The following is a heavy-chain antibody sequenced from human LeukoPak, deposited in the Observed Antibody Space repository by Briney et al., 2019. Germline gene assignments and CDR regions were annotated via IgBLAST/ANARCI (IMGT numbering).Heavy chain of an antibody. D-gene: IGHD6-6*01. CDR2: INQDGSEK. V-gene: IGHV3-7*03. J-gene: IGHJ5*02. Sequence: GGSLRLSCADSGFTFSSYWMSWVRQAPGKGLEWVAKINQDGSEKDYVDSVEGRFRISRDNAENELCLQMNSLRDEDAATYFCAGEELLFSGSPETWFDPWGQGALVTVSS. CDR3: AGEELLFSGSPETWFDP. CDR1: GFTFSSYW.